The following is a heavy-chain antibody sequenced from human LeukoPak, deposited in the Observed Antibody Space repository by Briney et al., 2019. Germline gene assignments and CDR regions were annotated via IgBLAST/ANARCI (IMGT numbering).Heavy chain of an antibody. Sequence: TGGSLRLSWAASGFTFNSYAMSWVRQAPGKGLEWVSSISGNAGSLYYADSVKGRFTISRDNSKNTLYLQMNSLRADDTAVYYCAKGAVEPPLDYWGQGTLVTVSS. J-gene: IGHJ4*02. CDR2: ISGNAGSL. V-gene: IGHV3-23*01. CDR3: AKGAVEPPLDY. CDR1: GFTFNSYA. D-gene: IGHD1-26*01.